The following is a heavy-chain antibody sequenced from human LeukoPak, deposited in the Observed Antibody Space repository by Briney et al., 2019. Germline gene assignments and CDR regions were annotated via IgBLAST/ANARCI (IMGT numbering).Heavy chain of an antibody. CDR1: GYTFTSYY. Sequence: ASVKVSCKAFGYTFTSYYMHWVRQAPGQGLEWMGIINPSGGSTSYAQKFQGRVTMTRDTSTSTVYMELSSLRSEDTAVYYCARDHGMVYYFDYWGQGTLVTVSS. J-gene: IGHJ4*02. V-gene: IGHV1-46*01. CDR2: INPSGGST. D-gene: IGHD3-10*01. CDR3: ARDHGMVYYFDY.